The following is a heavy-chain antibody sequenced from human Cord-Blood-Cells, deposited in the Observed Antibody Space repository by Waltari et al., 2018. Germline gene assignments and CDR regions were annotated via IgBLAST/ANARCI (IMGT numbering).Heavy chain of an antibody. D-gene: IGHD4-17*01. CDR1: GGSISSYY. J-gene: IGHJ6*03. Sequence: QVQLQESGPGLVKPSETLSLTCTVPGGSISSYYWSWIRQPAGTGLEWIGRIYTSGSTNYNPSLKSRVTMSVDTSKNQFSLKLSSVTAADTAVYYCARDPGTTVTTLYYYYYMDVWGKGTTVTVSS. V-gene: IGHV4-4*07. CDR3: ARDPGTTVTTLYYYYYMDV. CDR2: IYTSGST.